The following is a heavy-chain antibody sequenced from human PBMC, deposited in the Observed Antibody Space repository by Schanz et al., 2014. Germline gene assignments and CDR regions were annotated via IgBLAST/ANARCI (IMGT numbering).Heavy chain of an antibody. J-gene: IGHJ6*02. Sequence: VQLVESGGGVVQPGRSLRLSCAASGITFSSFGMHWVRQAPGKGLEWVAGISGSGGSTDYADSVKGRFIIPRDNSKNTLYLQMNSLRAEDTAVYYCAKIRYDSSGYYLPYYGMDVWGQGTTVIVSS. CDR2: ISGSGGST. V-gene: IGHV3-23*04. CDR1: GITFSSFG. D-gene: IGHD3-22*01. CDR3: AKIRYDSSGYYLPYYGMDV.